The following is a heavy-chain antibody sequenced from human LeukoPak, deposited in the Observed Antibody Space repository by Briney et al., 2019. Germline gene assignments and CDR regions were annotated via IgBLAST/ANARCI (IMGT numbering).Heavy chain of an antibody. Sequence: GGSLRLSCAASGFTFSSYSMNWVRQAPGKGLEWVSSISSSSYIYYADSVKGRFIISRDNAENSLYLQMNSLRAEDTAVYYCARARSSGWYRDYWGQGTLVTVSS. CDR1: GFTFSSYS. CDR2: ISSSSYI. CDR3: ARARSSGWYRDY. D-gene: IGHD6-19*01. J-gene: IGHJ4*02. V-gene: IGHV3-21*01.